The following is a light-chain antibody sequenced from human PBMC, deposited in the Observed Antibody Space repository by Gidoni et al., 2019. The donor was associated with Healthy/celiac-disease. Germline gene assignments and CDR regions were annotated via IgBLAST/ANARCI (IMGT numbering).Light chain of an antibody. Sequence: EIVLTQSPGTLSLSPGESATLSCRVSQSVSSSYLAWYQQKPGQAPRLLIYGASSRATGIPDRFSGSGSGTDFTLTISRLEPEDFAVYYCQQYGSSVTFGQGTRLEIK. CDR2: GAS. CDR3: QQYGSSVT. V-gene: IGKV3-20*01. CDR1: QSVSSSY. J-gene: IGKJ5*01.